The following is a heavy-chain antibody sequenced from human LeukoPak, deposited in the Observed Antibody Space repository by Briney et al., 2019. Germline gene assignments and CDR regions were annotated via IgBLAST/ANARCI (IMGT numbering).Heavy chain of an antibody. CDR1: GFTFSTYW. CDR2: MKRDGSEI. D-gene: IGHD1-1*01. CDR3: AKAPPYKKYFDY. V-gene: IGHV3-7*01. J-gene: IGHJ4*02. Sequence: GGSLRLSCSASGFTFSTYWMSWVRQAPGKGLEWVANMKRDGSEIYYVDSVKGRFTISRDNAKNSLYLQMNSLRAEDTAVYYCAKAPPYKKYFDYWGQGTLVTVSS.